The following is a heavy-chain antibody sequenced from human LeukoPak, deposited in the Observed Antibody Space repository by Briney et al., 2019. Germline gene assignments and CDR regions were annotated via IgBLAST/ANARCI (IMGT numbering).Heavy chain of an antibody. CDR3: ARGHDYGDYGGY. CDR1: GFTFSSYS. V-gene: IGHV3-21*01. D-gene: IGHD4-17*01. Sequence: GSLRLSCAASGFTFSSYSMNWVRQAPGKGLEWVSSISGRSSYIYYADSVKGRFTISRDNAKNSLYLQMNSLRAEDTAVYYCARGHDYGDYGGYWGQGTLVTVSS. CDR2: ISGRSSYI. J-gene: IGHJ4*02.